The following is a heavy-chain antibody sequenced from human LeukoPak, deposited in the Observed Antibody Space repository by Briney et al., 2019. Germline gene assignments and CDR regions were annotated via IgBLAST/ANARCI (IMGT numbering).Heavy chain of an antibody. CDR2: ISGSGGGT. CDR1: GFTFSNYA. Sequence: PGASLRVSCAASGFTFSNYAMSWVRQAPGKGLECVSGISGSGGGTYYADSVKGRFTISRDNFKNTLHLQMNSLRAEETAVYYCAKGTASGSYPRMYYFDYWGQGTLVTVSS. CDR3: AKGTASGSYPRMYYFDY. V-gene: IGHV3-23*01. D-gene: IGHD1-26*01. J-gene: IGHJ4*01.